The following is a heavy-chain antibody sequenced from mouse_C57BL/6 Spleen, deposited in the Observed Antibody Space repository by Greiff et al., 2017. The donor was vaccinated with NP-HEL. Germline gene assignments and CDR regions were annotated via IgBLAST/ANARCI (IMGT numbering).Heavy chain of an antibody. V-gene: IGHV5-9-1*02. CDR2: ISSGGDYI. J-gene: IGHJ2*01. D-gene: IGHD1-1*01. CDR1: GFTFSSYA. Sequence: DVKLVESGEGLVKPGGSLKLSCAASGFTFSSYAMSWVRQTPEKRLEWVAYISSGGDYIYYADTVKGRFTIPRDNARNTLYLQMSSLKSEDTAMYYCTRERTITTVVANYFDYWGQGTTLTVSS. CDR3: TRERTITTVVANYFDY.